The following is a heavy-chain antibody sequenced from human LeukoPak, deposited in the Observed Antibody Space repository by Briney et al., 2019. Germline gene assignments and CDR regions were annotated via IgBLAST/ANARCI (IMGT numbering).Heavy chain of an antibody. CDR1: GYTFTHYV. D-gene: IGHD2-15*01. Sequence: ASVKVSCKTSGYTFTHYVISWVRQAPGQGLEWMGRISPYNGNTKYAQKLQGRVTMTTDTSTSTAYMELRSLRSDDTAVYYCARYRYCGGGSCYYSFDPWGQGTLVTVSS. CDR2: ISPYNGNT. J-gene: IGHJ5*02. V-gene: IGHV1-18*01. CDR3: ARYRYCGGGSCYYSFDP.